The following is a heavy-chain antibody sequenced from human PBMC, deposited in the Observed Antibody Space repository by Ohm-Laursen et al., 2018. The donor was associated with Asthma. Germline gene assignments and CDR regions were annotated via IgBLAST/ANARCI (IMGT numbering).Heavy chain of an antibody. Sequence: SDTLSLTCIVSGGSISSGDYYWGWIRQPPGKGLEWIGSIYYSGSTYYNPSLKSRVTISVDTSKNQFSLKLSSVTAADTAVYYCARTTMVRAGGTYWFDPWGQGTLVTVSS. D-gene: IGHD3-10*01. J-gene: IGHJ5*02. CDR3: ARTTMVRAGGTYWFDP. CDR1: GGSISSGDYY. CDR2: IYYSGST. V-gene: IGHV4-39*01.